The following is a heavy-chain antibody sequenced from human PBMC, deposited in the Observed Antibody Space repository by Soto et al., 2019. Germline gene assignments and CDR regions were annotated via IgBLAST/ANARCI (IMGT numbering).Heavy chain of an antibody. D-gene: IGHD3-10*01. V-gene: IGHV4-4*02. Sequence: QVQLQESGPGLVKPSGTLSLTCTVSGGSIKTNVWWSWVRQPPGKGLEWIGEIFHNGNTYYNPSLQSRVTMSVDKSKNQFSLMLTSVTAADTAVYYCARDAAVPGEADRFDYWGQGILVTVSS. CDR2: IFHNGNT. CDR1: GGSIKTNVW. CDR3: ARDAAVPGEADRFDY. J-gene: IGHJ4*02.